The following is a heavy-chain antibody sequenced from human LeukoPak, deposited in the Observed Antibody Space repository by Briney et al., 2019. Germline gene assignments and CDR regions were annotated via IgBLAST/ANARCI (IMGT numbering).Heavy chain of an antibody. CDR3: CGASFNY. Sequence: GGSLRLSCAASGFTFSSYEMNWVRQAPGKGLEWVSYISSGATTIYYADSVKGRFTISRDNAKSSLYLQMNSLRAEDTAVYYCCGASFNYWGQGTLVTVSS. D-gene: IGHD2-21*01. V-gene: IGHV3-48*03. CDR2: ISSGATTI. CDR1: GFTFSSYE. J-gene: IGHJ4*02.